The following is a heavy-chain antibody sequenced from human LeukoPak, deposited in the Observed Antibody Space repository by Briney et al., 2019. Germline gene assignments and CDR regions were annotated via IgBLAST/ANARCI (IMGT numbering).Heavy chain of an antibody. J-gene: IGHJ4*02. Sequence: SETLSLTCTVSGGSISSSSCYWDWIRQPPGKGLEWIGSIYYSGSTYYNPSLKSRVTISKDTSKNQFSLKLSSVTAADTALYYCARHSSTWFEGDWGLGTVVTVSS. CDR2: IYYSGST. V-gene: IGHV4-39*01. D-gene: IGHD6-13*01. CDR1: GGSISSSSCY. CDR3: ARHSSTWFEGD.